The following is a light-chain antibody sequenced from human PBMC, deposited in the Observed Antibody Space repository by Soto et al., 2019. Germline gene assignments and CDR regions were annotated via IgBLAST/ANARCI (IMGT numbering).Light chain of an antibody. J-gene: IGKJ1*01. V-gene: IGKV1-39*01. CDR1: QSISTF. CDR3: QQYGSSPWT. CDR2: AAS. Sequence: DIQMTQSPSSLSASVGDRVTITCRASQSISTFLNWYQHRPGQAPKLLIYAASTLQSGVPSRFSGGGSGTEFTLSINGLQPEDFAVYYCQQYGSSPWTFGQGTKVEIK.